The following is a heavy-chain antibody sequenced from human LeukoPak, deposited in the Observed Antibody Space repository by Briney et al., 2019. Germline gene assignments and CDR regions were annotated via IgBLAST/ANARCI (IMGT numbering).Heavy chain of an antibody. V-gene: IGHV3-53*01. D-gene: IGHD3-3*01. J-gene: IGHJ4*02. Sequence: GGSLRLSCAASGLIVSSNFMTWVRQAPGKGLEWVSVIYSGGTTSYADSVKGRFTISRDNSKNTLYLQMNSLRAEDTAAYYCANYETPSGSLDNWGQGTLVTVSS. CDR2: IYSGGTT. CDR1: GLIVSSNF. CDR3: ANYETPSGSLDN.